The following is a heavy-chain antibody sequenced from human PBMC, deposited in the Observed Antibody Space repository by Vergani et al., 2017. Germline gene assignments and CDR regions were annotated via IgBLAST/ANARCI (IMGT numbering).Heavy chain of an antibody. Sequence: QVQLQESGPGLVKPSETLSLTCTVSGGSISSYYWSWIRQPAGKGLEWIGRIYTSGSTNYNPSLKSRVTMSVDTSKNQFSLKLSSVTAADTAVYYCAGVGYCSSTSCSEGGWFDPWGQGTLVTVSS. CDR1: GGSISSYY. CDR3: AGVGYCSSTSCSEGGWFDP. V-gene: IGHV4-4*07. J-gene: IGHJ5*02. CDR2: IYTSGST. D-gene: IGHD2-2*03.